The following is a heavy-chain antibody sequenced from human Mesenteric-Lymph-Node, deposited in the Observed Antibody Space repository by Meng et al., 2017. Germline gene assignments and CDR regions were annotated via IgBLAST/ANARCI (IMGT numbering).Heavy chain of an antibody. CDR2: IYYSGST. D-gene: IGHD3-10*01. CDR3: ASMVRGVIINFDY. CDR1: GGSISSSSYY. V-gene: IGHV4-39*07. J-gene: IGHJ4*02. Sequence: SETLSLTCTVSGGSISSSSYYWGWIRQPPGKGLEWIGSIYYSGSTYYNPSLKSRVTISVDTSKNQFSLKLSSVTAADTAVYYCASMVRGVIINFDYWGQGTLVTVSS.